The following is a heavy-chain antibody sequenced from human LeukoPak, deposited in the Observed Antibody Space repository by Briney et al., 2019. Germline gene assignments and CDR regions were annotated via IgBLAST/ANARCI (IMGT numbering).Heavy chain of an antibody. D-gene: IGHD6-13*01. CDR1: GGSFSGYY. Sequence: SETLSFTCAVYGGSFSGYYWSWIRQPPGKGLEWIGEINHSGSTNYNPSLKSRVTISVDTSKNQFSLKLSSVTAADTAVYYCAPHTAAAQGDWFDPWGQGTLVTVSS. V-gene: IGHV4-34*01. CDR3: APHTAAAQGDWFDP. CDR2: INHSGST. J-gene: IGHJ5*02.